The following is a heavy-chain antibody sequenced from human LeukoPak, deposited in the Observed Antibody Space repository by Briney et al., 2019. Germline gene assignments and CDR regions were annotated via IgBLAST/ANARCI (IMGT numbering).Heavy chain of an antibody. D-gene: IGHD3-9*01. V-gene: IGHV4-34*01. CDR3: ARGSDISIDY. J-gene: IGHJ4*02. CDR2: INHSGST. CDR1: GGSFSGYY. Sequence: SETLSLTCAVYGGSFSGYYWSWIRQPPGKGLEWIGEINHSGSTNYNPSLKSRVTISVDTSKNQFSLKLSSVTAADTAVYYCARGSDISIDYWGQGTLVTVFS.